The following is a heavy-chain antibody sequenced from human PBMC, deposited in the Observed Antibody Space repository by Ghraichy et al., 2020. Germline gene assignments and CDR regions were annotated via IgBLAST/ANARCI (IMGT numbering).Heavy chain of an antibody. CDR1: GGPINYYF. CDR3: ARDLRDEGYDYGIFDD. J-gene: IGHJ1*01. V-gene: IGHV4-4*07. Sequence: SQTLSLTCTVSGGPINYYFWSWVRQPAGKGLEWIGRIYTTGRSEYNPSLESRVTFSVDTSKNQISLRMASLTAADTAVYFCARDLRDEGYDYGIFDDWGQGTPVAVSS. CDR2: IYTTGRS. D-gene: IGHD5-12*01.